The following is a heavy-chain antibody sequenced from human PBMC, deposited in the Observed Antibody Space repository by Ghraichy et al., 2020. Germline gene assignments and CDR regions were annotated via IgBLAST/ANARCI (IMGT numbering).Heavy chain of an antibody. Sequence: GGSLRLSCAASGFTFSSYAMSWVRQAPGKGLEWVSVISGSGGSTYYADSVKGRFTISRDNSKNTLYLQMNSLRAEDTAVYYCAKDVNYDQGAGYYYYYMDVWGKGTTVTVSS. J-gene: IGHJ6*03. CDR1: GFTFSSYA. CDR3: AKDVNYDQGAGYYYYYMDV. CDR2: ISGSGGST. V-gene: IGHV3-23*01. D-gene: IGHD4-11*01.